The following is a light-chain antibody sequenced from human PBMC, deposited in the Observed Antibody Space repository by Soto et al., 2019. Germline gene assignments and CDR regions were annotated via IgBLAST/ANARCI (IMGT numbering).Light chain of an antibody. J-gene: IGKJ4*01. CDR3: QQTYSTPPLT. Sequence: DIQMTQSPSSLSASVGDRVTITCRASQTISKYLNWFQQKPGKAPQLLIYAASSLQSGVPSRFSGSGLGTDFTLTISSLQPEDFAIYYCQQTYSTPPLTFGGGTKVEI. CDR1: QTISKY. V-gene: IGKV1-39*01. CDR2: AAS.